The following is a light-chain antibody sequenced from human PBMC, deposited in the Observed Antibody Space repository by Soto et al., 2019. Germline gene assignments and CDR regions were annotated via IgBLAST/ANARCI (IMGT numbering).Light chain of an antibody. CDR2: DAS. J-gene: IGKJ4*02. V-gene: IGKV1-33*01. CDR3: QQYDSVPVT. CDR1: QDISNY. Sequence: DIQMTQSPSSLSASVGDRVTITCQASQDISNYLNWYQQKPGKAPKLLIYDASNLETGVPSRFSGSGSGTDFNVTISSLHPEDIATYYCQQYDSVPVTFGGGTKVEIK.